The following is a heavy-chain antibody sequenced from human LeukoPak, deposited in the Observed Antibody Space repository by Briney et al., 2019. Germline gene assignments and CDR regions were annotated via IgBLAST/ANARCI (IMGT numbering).Heavy chain of an antibody. V-gene: IGHV3-23*01. CDR2: ISGGGRST. CDR3: ARERYFDY. CDR1: GFTFSTCA. Sequence: DPGGSLRLSCAASGFTFSTCAMSWVRQAPGKGLEWVSTISGGGRSTDYADSVKGHFTISRDNSKSTLYLQMNSLRAEDTAVYYCARERYFDYWGQGTLVTVSS. J-gene: IGHJ4*02.